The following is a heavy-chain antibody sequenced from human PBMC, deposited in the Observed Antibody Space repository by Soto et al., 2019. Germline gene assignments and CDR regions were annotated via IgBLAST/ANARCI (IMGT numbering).Heavy chain of an antibody. Sequence: PSETLSLTCTVSGGSISSGGYYWIWIRQHPGKGLEWIGYIYYSGSTYYNPSLKSRVTISVDRSKNQFSLKLSSVTAADTAVYYCARAGTRYCCGGSCYGWFDPWGQGTLVTVST. V-gene: IGHV4-31*03. CDR2: IYYSGST. D-gene: IGHD2-15*01. CDR3: ARAGTRYCCGGSCYGWFDP. CDR1: GGSISSGGYY. J-gene: IGHJ5*02.